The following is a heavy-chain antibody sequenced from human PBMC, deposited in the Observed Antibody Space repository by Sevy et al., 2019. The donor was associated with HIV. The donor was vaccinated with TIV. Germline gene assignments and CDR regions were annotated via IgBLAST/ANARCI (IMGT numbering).Heavy chain of an antibody. V-gene: IGHV3-30*18. Sequence: GGSLRLSCAASGFTFSSYGMHWVRQAPGKGLEWVALISYDADNKHYADSVKDRFSISRDYSKNTLYLQMNSLRPEDTAVYYCTKDLAKSYSSNYYYYAMDVWGQGTTVTVSS. J-gene: IGHJ6*02. CDR1: GFTFSSYG. D-gene: IGHD6-13*01. CDR3: TKDLAKSYSSNYYYYAMDV. CDR2: ISYDADNK.